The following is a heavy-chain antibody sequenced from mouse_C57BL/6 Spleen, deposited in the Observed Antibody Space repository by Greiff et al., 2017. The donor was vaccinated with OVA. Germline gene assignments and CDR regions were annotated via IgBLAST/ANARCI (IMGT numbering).Heavy chain of an antibody. J-gene: IGHJ1*03. V-gene: IGHV1-63*01. Sequence: VQLQQSGAELVRPGTSVKMSCKASGYTFTNYWIGWAKQRPGHGLEWIGDIYPGGGYTNYNEKFKGKATLTADKSSSTAYMQFSSLTSEDSAIDYCASDYGSSYWYFDVWGTGTTVTVSS. CDR2: IYPGGGYT. CDR3: ASDYGSSYWYFDV. CDR1: GYTFTNYW. D-gene: IGHD1-1*01.